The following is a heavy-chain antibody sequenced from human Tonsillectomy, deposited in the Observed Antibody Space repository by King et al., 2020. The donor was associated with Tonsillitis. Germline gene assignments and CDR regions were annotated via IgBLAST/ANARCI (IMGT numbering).Heavy chain of an antibody. D-gene: IGHD3-3*01. CDR2: IFPIFGTA. J-gene: IGHJ2*01. CDR3: ARGDFWSGYYMGGRYFDL. Sequence: QLVQSGAEVKKPGSSVKVSCKASGGTFSSFAISWVRQAPGQVLEWMGGIFPIFGTANYAQKFQGRVTITGDKSTSTAYMELSSLRSEDTAVYYWARGDFWSGYYMGGRYFDLWGRGTLVTVSS. CDR1: GGTFSSFA. V-gene: IGHV1-69*06.